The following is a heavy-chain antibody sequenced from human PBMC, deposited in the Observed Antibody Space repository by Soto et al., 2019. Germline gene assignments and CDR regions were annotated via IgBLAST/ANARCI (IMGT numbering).Heavy chain of an antibody. CDR1: GGSISNADYY. CDR2: IYYSGSG. V-gene: IGHV4-30-4*01. CDR3: ARAIVVTVGGMDV. J-gene: IGHJ6*02. D-gene: IGHD5-12*01. Sequence: QVQLQESGPGLVKPSQTLSLTCTVSGGSISNADYYWSWVRQPPGKGLEWIGYIYYSGSGFFNPSLKSRVTMSKDTSKNQFSLRLTSVTAADTAVYYCARAIVVTVGGMDVWGRGTTVTVSS.